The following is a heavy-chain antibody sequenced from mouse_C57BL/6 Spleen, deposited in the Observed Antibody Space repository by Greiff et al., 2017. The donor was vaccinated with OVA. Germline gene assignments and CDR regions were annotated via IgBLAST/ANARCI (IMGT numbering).Heavy chain of an antibody. CDR1: GYTFTSYW. Sequence: VQLQQPGAELVRPGSSVKLSCKASGYTFTSYWMDWVKQRPGQGLEWIGNIYPSDSETHYNQKFKDKATLTVDKSSSTAYMQLSSLTSEDSAVYYCARNSFMGYFDYWGQGTTLTVSS. J-gene: IGHJ2*01. V-gene: IGHV1-61*01. CDR3: ARNSFMGYFDY. D-gene: IGHD1-1*01. CDR2: IYPSDSET.